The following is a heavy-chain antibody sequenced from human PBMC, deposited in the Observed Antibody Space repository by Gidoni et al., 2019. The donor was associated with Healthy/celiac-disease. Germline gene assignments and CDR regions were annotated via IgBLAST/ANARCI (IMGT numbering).Heavy chain of an antibody. V-gene: IGHV4-59*01. Sequence: QVQLQESGPGLVKPSETLSLTCTVSGGSISSYYWSWIRQPPGKGLEWIGYIYYTGSTNYNPSLKSRVTISVDTSKNQFSLKLSSVTAADTAVYYCARDLGRPLDYWGQGTLVTVSS. CDR1: GGSISSYY. CDR2: IYYTGST. J-gene: IGHJ4*02. CDR3: ARDLGRPLDY. D-gene: IGHD3-10*01.